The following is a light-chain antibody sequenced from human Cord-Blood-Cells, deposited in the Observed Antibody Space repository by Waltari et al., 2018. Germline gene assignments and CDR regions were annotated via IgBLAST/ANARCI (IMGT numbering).Light chain of an antibody. CDR2: DAS. Sequence: DIQMTQSPHSLSASVGDRVTSTCQASQDISNYLNWYQQKPGKAPKLLIYDASNLETGVPSRFSGSGSGTDFTFTISSLQPEDIATYYCQQYDNLPYTFGQGTKLEIK. V-gene: IGKV1-33*01. J-gene: IGKJ2*01. CDR1: QDISNY. CDR3: QQYDNLPYT.